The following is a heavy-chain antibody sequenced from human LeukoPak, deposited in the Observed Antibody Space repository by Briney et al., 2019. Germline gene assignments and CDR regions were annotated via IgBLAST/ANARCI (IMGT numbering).Heavy chain of an antibody. CDR3: ARPNYYYYGMDV. Sequence: KPSETLSLTCTVSGGSISSGDYYWSWIRQPQGTGLEWIGYIYYSGSTYYNPSLKSRVTISVDTSKNQFSLKLSSVTAADTAVYYCARPNYYYYGMDVWGQGTTVTVSS. J-gene: IGHJ6*02. CDR1: GGSISSGDYY. V-gene: IGHV4-30-4*01. CDR2: IYYSGST.